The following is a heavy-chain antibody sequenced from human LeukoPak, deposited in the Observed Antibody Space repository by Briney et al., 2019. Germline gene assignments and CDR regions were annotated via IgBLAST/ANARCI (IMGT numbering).Heavy chain of an antibody. CDR2: INPSGGST. D-gene: IGHD3-9*01. J-gene: IGHJ4*02. Sequence: ASVNVSCKASGYTFTSYYMHWLRQAPGQGLEWMGIINPSGGSTSYAQKFQGRVTMTRDMSTSTVYMELSSLRSEDTAVYYCARPLRYSDFDSQLDYWGQGTLVTVSS. CDR3: ARPLRYSDFDSQLDY. CDR1: GYTFTSYY. V-gene: IGHV1-46*01.